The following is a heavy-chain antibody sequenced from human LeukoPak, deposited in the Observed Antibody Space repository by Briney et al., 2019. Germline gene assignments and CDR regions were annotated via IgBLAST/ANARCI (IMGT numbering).Heavy chain of an antibody. CDR3: ARYSSNTVTTGAFDV. CDR2: IWYDGSNK. Sequence: PGRSLRLSCAASGFTFSSYGMHWVRQAPGKGLEWVAVIWYDGSNKYYADSVKGRFTISRDNSKNTLYLQMNSLRAEDTAVYYCARYSSNTVTTGAFDVWGQGTMVTVSS. D-gene: IGHD1-14*01. V-gene: IGHV3-33*01. J-gene: IGHJ3*01. CDR1: GFTFSSYG.